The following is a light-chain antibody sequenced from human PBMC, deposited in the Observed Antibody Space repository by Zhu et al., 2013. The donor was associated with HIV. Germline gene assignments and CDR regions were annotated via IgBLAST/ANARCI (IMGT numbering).Light chain of an antibody. CDR2: GNS. CDR1: SSNIGAGYD. J-gene: IGLJ2*01. Sequence: QSVLTQPPSVSGAPGQRVTISCTGSSSNIGAGYDVHWYQQLPGTAPKLLIYGNSNRPSGVPDRFSGSKSGTSASLAITGLQAEDEADYYCSSYGTGGTLVVFGGGTKLTVL. CDR3: SSYGTGGTLVV. V-gene: IGLV1-40*01.